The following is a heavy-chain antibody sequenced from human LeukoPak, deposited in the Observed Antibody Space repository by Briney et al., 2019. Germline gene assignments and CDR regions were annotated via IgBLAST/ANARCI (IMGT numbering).Heavy chain of an antibody. CDR3: ARERSYDSSGYYYGGFDY. Sequence: PSETLSLTCTVSGGSASSGSYYWSWIRQPPGKGLEWIGYIYYSGSTNYNPSLKSRVTISVDTSKNQFSLKLSSVTAADTAVYYCARERSYDSSGYYYGGFDYWGQGTLVTVSS. CDR2: IYYSGST. V-gene: IGHV4-61*01. CDR1: GGSASSGSYY. J-gene: IGHJ4*02. D-gene: IGHD3-22*01.